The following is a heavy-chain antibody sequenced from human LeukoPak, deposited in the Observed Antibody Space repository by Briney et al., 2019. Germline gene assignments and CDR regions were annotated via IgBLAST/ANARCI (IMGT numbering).Heavy chain of an antibody. CDR1: GYTFTGYW. V-gene: IGHV1-2*02. CDR2: INSNSGAT. CDR3: AREMAGGGSYSGMHDAFDI. J-gene: IGHJ3*02. Sequence: ASVKLSCKAFGYTFTGYWMHWARQAPGQGLEWMGCINSNSGATKYAQKFQGRVTMTRATSISTGYMDLSSLRSDDTAVYYCAREMAGGGSYSGMHDAFDIWGQGTMVTVSS. D-gene: IGHD1-26*01.